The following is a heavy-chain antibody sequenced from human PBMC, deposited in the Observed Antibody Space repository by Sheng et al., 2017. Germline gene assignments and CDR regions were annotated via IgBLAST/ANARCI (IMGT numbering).Heavy chain of an antibody. Sequence: QVQLVESGGGVVQPGGSLRLSCAASGFTFSSYDMHWVRQAPGKGLEWVGLIHYDGGNKYYADSVKGRFTISRDNSKNTLYLQMNSLRAEDTAVYYCAKKLGYYFDYWGQGTLVTVSS. V-gene: IGHV3-30*02. CDR2: IHYDGGNK. CDR3: AKKLGYYFDY. CDR1: GFTFSSYD. D-gene: IGHD3-3*02. J-gene: IGHJ4*02.